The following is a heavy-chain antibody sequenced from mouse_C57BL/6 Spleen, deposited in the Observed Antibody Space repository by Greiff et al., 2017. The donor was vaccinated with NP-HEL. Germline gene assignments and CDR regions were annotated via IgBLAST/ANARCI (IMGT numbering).Heavy chain of an antibody. CDR2: IDPANGNT. J-gene: IGHJ2*01. Sequence: VQLQQSVAELVRPGASVKLSCTASGFNIKNTYMHWVKQRPEQGLEWIGRIDPANGNTKYAPKFQGKATITADTSSNTAYLQLSSLTSEDTAIYYCARNYYGSSYERGFDYWGQGTTLTVSS. V-gene: IGHV14-3*01. D-gene: IGHD1-1*01. CDR1: GFNIKNTY. CDR3: ARNYYGSSYERGFDY.